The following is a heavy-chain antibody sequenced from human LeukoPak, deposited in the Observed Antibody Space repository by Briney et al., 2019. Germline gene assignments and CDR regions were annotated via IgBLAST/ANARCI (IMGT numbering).Heavy chain of an antibody. CDR3: AREIGKQLVLFYYYGMDV. Sequence: GASVKVSCKASGYTFTSYDINWVRQATGRGLEWMGWMNPNSGNTGYAQKFQGRVTMTRNTSISTAYMELSSLRSEDTAVYYCAREIGKQLVLFYYYGMDVWGQGTTVTVSS. CDR1: GYTFTSYD. D-gene: IGHD6-13*01. V-gene: IGHV1-8*01. CDR2: MNPNSGNT. J-gene: IGHJ6*02.